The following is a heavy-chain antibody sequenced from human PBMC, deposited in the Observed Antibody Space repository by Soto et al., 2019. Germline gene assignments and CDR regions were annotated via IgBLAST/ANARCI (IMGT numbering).Heavy chain of an antibody. Sequence: GASVKVSFKASGYTFTGYYMHWVRQAPGQGLEWMGWINPNSGGTNYAQKFQGRVTMTRDTSISTAYMELSRLRSDDTAVYYCARGSLTMVRGSRRWFDPWGQGTLVTVSS. V-gene: IGHV1-2*02. CDR3: ARGSLTMVRGSRRWFDP. CDR2: INPNSGGT. CDR1: GYTFTGYY. J-gene: IGHJ5*02. D-gene: IGHD3-10*01.